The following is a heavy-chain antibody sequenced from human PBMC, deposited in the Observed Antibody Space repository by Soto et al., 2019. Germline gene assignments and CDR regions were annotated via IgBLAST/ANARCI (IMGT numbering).Heavy chain of an antibody. V-gene: IGHV4-61*01. CDR1: GGSVSSGSDY. D-gene: IGHD5-12*01. CDR3: ARDVGDGYNFASEYYYYYGMDV. CDR2: IYYSGST. Sequence: SETLSLTYTVSGGSVSSGSDYWSWIRQPPGKGLEWIGYIYYSGSTNYNPSLKSRVTISVDTSKNQFSLKLSSVTAADTAVYYCARDVGDGYNFASEYYYYYGMDVWGQGTTVTVSS. J-gene: IGHJ6*02.